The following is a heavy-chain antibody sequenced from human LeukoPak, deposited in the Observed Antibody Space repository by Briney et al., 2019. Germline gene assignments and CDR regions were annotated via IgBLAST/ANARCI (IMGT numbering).Heavy chain of an antibody. D-gene: IGHD3-3*01. J-gene: IGHJ4*02. V-gene: IGHV3-48*02. CDR3: ARHDFWSGYYHFDY. Sequence: GRSLRLSCAASGFTFSSYGMHWVRQAPGKGLEWVSYISSSSSTIYYADSVKGRFTISRDNAKNSLYLQMNSLRDEDTAVYYCARHDFWSGYYHFDYWGQGTLVTVSS. CDR2: ISSSSSTI. CDR1: GFTFSSYG.